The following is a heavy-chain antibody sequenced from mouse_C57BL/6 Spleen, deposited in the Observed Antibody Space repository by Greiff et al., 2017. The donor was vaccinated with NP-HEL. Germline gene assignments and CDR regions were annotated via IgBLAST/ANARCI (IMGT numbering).Heavy chain of an antibody. CDR2: IWGDGST. CDR3: AKPDYDERDWYFDV. J-gene: IGHJ1*03. CDR1: GFSLTSYG. V-gene: IGHV2-3*01. D-gene: IGHD2-4*01. Sequence: VKVEESGPGLVAPSQSLSITCTVSGFSLTSYGVSWVRQPPGKGLEWLGVIWGDGSTNYHSALISRLSISKDNSKSQGFLKLNSLQTDDTATYYCAKPDYDERDWYFDVWGTGTTVTVSS.